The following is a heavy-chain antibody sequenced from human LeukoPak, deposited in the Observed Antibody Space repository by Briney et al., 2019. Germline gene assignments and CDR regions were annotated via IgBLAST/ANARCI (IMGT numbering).Heavy chain of an antibody. CDR3: ARGIAARLLY. Sequence: PSETLSLTCTVSGGSLSSYYWSWVRQPPGKGLEWSGYIYYSGSTNYNPSLKSRVTISVGTSKNQFSLKLSSVTAADTAVYYWARGIAARLLYWGQGTLVTVS. J-gene: IGHJ4*02. V-gene: IGHV4-59*01. CDR2: IYYSGST. CDR1: GGSLSSYY. D-gene: IGHD6-6*01.